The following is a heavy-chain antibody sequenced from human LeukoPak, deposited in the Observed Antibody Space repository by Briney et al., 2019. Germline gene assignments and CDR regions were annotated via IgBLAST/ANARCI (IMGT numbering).Heavy chain of an antibody. Sequence: GRSLRLSCAASGFTFTAYLIHWVRQAPGKGLEWVAVMSSDGNAMFYADSVKGRFTTSRDNSKNTLYLQMNSLRAEDTAVYYCARCGYYGSGAYDYWGQGTLVTVSS. V-gene: IGHV3-30-3*01. CDR1: GFTFTAYL. CDR2: MSSDGNAM. CDR3: ARCGYYGSGAYDY. D-gene: IGHD3-10*01. J-gene: IGHJ4*02.